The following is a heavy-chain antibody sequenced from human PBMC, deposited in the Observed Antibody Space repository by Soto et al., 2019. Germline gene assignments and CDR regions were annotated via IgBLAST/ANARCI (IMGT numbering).Heavy chain of an antibody. CDR3: ARRLGKHYYDSSGLGYYFDY. D-gene: IGHD3-22*01. CDR1: GFTFSSYA. Sequence: GGSLRLSCAASGFTFSSYAMSWVRQAPGKGLEWVSAISGSGGSTYYADSVKGRFTISRDNSKNTLYLQMNSLRAEDTAVYYCARRLGKHYYDSSGLGYYFDYWGQGTLVTVSS. J-gene: IGHJ4*02. V-gene: IGHV3-23*01. CDR2: ISGSGGST.